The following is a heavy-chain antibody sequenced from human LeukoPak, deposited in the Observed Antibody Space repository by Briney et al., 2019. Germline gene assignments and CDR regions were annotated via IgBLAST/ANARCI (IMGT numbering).Heavy chain of an antibody. CDR3: AKESSSSGGYTAFDY. CDR1: GFTFDDYA. J-gene: IGHJ4*02. CDR2: ISWNSGSI. V-gene: IGHV3-9*03. Sequence: PGGSLRLSCAASGFTFDDYAMHWVRQAPGKGLEWVSGISWNSGSIGYADSVKGRFTISRDNAKNSLYLQMNSLRAEDMALYYCAKESSSSGGYTAFDYWGQGTLVTVSS. D-gene: IGHD6-6*01.